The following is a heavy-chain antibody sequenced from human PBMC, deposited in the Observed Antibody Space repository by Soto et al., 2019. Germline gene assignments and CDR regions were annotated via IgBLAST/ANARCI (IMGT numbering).Heavy chain of an antibody. Sequence: GGSLRLSCAASGFTFSSYAMSWVRQAPGKGLEWVSAISGSGGSTYYADSVKGRFTISRDNSKNTLYLQMNSLRAEDTAVYYCAKGYCSSTSCYPNYYYYGMDVWGQGTTVTVS. CDR2: ISGSGGST. V-gene: IGHV3-23*01. CDR3: AKGYCSSTSCYPNYYYYGMDV. CDR1: GFTFSSYA. J-gene: IGHJ6*02. D-gene: IGHD2-2*01.